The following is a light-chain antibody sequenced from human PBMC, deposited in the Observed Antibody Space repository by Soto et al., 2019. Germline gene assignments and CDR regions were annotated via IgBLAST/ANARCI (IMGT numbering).Light chain of an antibody. V-gene: IGLV2-14*03. Sequence: QSALTQPASVSGSPGQAITISCTGTSSDVGRYNYVSWYQHHPGKAPKLILYDVSHRPSGVSYRFSGSKSGNTASLIISGLQAEDEADYYCSSYTPSNTYVFGTGTQLTVL. J-gene: IGLJ1*01. CDR2: DVS. CDR3: SSYTPSNTYV. CDR1: SSDVGRYNY.